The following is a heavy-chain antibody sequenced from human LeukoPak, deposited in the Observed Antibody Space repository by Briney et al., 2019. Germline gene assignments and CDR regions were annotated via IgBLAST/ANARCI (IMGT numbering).Heavy chain of an antibody. V-gene: IGHV4-59*08. Sequence: SETLSLTCTVSGGSINSYYWSWIRQPPGKGLEWIGYIYYSGSTNYNPSLKSRVTISVDTSKNQFSLKLSSVTAADTAVYCCARHRGYSYGYDAFDIWGQGTMVTVSS. CDR2: IYYSGST. CDR1: GGSINSYY. CDR3: ARHRGYSYGYDAFDI. J-gene: IGHJ3*02. D-gene: IGHD5-18*01.